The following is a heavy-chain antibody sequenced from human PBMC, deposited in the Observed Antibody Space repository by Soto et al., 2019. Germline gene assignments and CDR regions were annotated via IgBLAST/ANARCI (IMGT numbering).Heavy chain of an antibody. CDR2: INYRGSS. CDR3: ATQEVGGSYVYTFDP. CDR1: GGSFTGYY. J-gene: IGHJ5*02. Sequence: PSETLSLTCAVYGGSFTGYYWTWIRQTPGKGLEWIGEINYRGSSYYNPSLESRISMAVDTSKNQFSLKLRSVTAADTAVYYCATQEVGGSYVYTFDPWGQGTLVTVSS. D-gene: IGHD1-26*01. V-gene: IGHV4-34*01.